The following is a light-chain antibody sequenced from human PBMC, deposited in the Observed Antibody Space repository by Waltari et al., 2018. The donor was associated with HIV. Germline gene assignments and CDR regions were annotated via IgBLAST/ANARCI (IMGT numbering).Light chain of an antibody. J-gene: IGKJ3*01. Sequence: DTVLTHYPATLSLSPAERATLPCRASQSVSNHLAWYQQKPGQAPRLLIYDASNRATGVPARFSGSRSGTDFTLTISSLDPEDFAVYYCQQRSNWPPEFTFGPGTKVDIK. CDR3: QQRSNWPPEFT. CDR2: DAS. V-gene: IGKV3-11*01. CDR1: QSVSNH.